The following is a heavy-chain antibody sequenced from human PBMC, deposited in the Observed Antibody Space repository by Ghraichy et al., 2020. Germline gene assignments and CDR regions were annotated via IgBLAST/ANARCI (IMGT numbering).Heavy chain of an antibody. D-gene: IGHD3-22*01. CDR2: INWNGDST. J-gene: IGHJ4*02. V-gene: IGHV3-20*01. CDR3: ARHQYASSGYQGGFDY. CDR1: GFTFDDYG. Sequence: GGSLRLSCAASGFTFDDYGMSWVRQVPGKGLEWVSGINWNGDSTGYADSVKGRFTISRDNAKKSMYLQMNSLRAEDTALYHCARHQYASSGYQGGFDYWGQGTLVTVSS.